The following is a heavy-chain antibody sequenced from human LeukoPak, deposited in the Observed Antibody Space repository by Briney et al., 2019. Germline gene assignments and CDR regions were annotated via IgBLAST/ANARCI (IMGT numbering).Heavy chain of an antibody. V-gene: IGHV4-61*01. D-gene: IGHD2-2*01. CDR1: GGSISSSNW. Sequence: SETLSLTCAVPGGSISSSNWWSWIRQPPGKGLEWIGYIYYSGSTNYNPSLKSRVTISVDTSKNQFSLKLSSVTAADTAVYYCARLVPAANWFDPWGQGTLVTVSS. CDR2: IYYSGST. CDR3: ARLVPAANWFDP. J-gene: IGHJ5*02.